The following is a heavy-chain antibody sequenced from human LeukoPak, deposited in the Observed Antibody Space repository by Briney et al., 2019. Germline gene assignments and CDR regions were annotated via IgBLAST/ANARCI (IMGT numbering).Heavy chain of an antibody. CDR2: IWYDGSNR. V-gene: IGHV3-33*08. CDR3: ARGNYHNSGTLDY. CDR1: GFPFSSYA. J-gene: IGHJ4*02. D-gene: IGHD3-10*01. Sequence: PGGSLSLSCSASGFPFSSYAMHWVRQAPGKGPEWVAVIWYDGSNRYYADSVKGRFTISRDNSKNTLYLQINSLRAEDTAVYYCARGNYHNSGTLDYWGQGTLVTVSS.